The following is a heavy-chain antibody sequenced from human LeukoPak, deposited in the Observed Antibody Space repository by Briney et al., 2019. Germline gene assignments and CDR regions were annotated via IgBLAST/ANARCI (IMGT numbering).Heavy chain of an antibody. Sequence: ASQTLSLTCTVSGVSISSGSYFWSWLRQPAGKGLERIGRIYTNGCPSYNPSLKSRITISPDTSKNKFSLKLSSVTAADTAVYYCARELAGYGKLDYWGQGILVTVSS. D-gene: IGHD5-12*01. V-gene: IGHV4-61*02. CDR3: ARELAGYGKLDY. CDR2: IYTNGCP. J-gene: IGHJ4*02. CDR1: GVSISSGSYF.